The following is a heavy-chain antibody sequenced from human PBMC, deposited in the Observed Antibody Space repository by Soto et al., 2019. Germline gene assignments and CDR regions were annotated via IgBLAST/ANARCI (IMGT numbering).Heavy chain of an antibody. D-gene: IGHD2-15*01. V-gene: IGHV3-33*01. J-gene: IGHJ3*02. CDR3: ARVSGGSLDAFAI. Sequence: QVQLVESGGGVVQPGRSLRLSCAASGFTFSSYGMHWVRQAPGKGLEWVAVIWYDGSNKDYADSVKGRVTISRDNSKNTMYLQMNRLRAEDTAVYFCARVSGGSLDAFAIWGQRKMVTVAS. CDR2: IWYDGSNK. CDR1: GFTFSSYG.